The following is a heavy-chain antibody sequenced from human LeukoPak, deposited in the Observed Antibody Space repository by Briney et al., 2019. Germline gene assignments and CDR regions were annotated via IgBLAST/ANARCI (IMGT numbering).Heavy chain of an antibody. CDR3: ARVRDYYDSSGYYIDY. D-gene: IGHD3-22*01. CDR2: INPNSGGT. CDR1: GYTFTGYY. J-gene: IGHJ4*02. Sequence: GASVKVSCKASGYTFTGYYMHWVRQAPGQGLEWMGWINPNSGGTNYAQKFQGRVTMTRDTSISTAYMELSRLRSDDTAVYYCARVRDYYDSSGYYIDYWDQGTLVTVSS. V-gene: IGHV1-2*02.